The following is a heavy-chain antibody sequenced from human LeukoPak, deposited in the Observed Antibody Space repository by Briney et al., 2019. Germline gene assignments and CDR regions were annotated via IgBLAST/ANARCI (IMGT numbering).Heavy chain of an antibody. D-gene: IGHD3-3*01. Sequence: GGSLRLSCAASGFTFSNAWMSWVRQAPGKGLEWVGRIKSKTDGGTTDYAAPVKGRFTISRDDSKNTLYLQMNSLKTEDTAVYYCTTEGYDFWSGYYYGMDVWGQGTTVTVFS. CDR1: GFTFSNAW. CDR3: TTEGYDFWSGYYYGMDV. J-gene: IGHJ6*02. CDR2: IKSKTDGGTT. V-gene: IGHV3-15*01.